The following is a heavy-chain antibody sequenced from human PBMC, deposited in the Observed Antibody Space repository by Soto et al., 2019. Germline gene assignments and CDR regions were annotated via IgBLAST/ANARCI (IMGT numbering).Heavy chain of an antibody. CDR3: ARADYGDYGMDV. CDR1: EFTFSNYA. J-gene: IGHJ6*02. D-gene: IGHD4-17*01. Sequence: GGSLRLSCAASEFTFSNYAMHWVRQAPGKGLQWLAVISYDENNKYYADSVEGRFTISRDNSKNTVYLQMNSLRVEDTAVYYCARADYGDYGMDVWGQGTTVTVSS. CDR2: ISYDENNK. V-gene: IGHV3-30*03.